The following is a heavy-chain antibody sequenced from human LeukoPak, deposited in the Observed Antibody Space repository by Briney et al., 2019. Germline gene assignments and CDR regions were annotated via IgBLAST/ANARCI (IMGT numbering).Heavy chain of an antibody. CDR3: ARVHCSSTSCYHFDY. D-gene: IGHD2-2*01. V-gene: IGHV1-8*03. CDR1: GYTFTSYD. Sequence: ASVKVSCKASGYTFTSYDINWVRQATGQGLEWMGWMNPNSGSTGYAQKFQGRVTITRSTSISTAYMELSSLRSEDTAVYYCARVHCSSTSCYHFDYWGQGTLVTVSS. J-gene: IGHJ4*02. CDR2: MNPNSGST.